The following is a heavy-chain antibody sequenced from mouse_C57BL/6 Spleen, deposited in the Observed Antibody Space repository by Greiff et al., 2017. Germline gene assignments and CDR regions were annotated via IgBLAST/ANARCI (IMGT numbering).Heavy chain of an antibody. Sequence: EVKLVESGEGLVQPGGSLKLSCAASGFTFSSYAMSWVRQAPEKRLEWVAYISSGGDYISYAATVKGRFTISRDNARHTLYLKMSRLTSEYTAMYYWTQIYYGNYESWYVDVWGTGTTVTVSS. CDR3: TQIYYGNYESWYVDV. D-gene: IGHD2-1*01. CDR1: GFTFSSYA. CDR2: ISSGGDYI. J-gene: IGHJ1*03. V-gene: IGHV5-9-1*02.